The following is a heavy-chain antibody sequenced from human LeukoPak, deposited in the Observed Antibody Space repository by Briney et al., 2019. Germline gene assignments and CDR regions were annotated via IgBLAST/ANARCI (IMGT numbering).Heavy chain of an antibody. CDR3: ATGSSGSRSLHYYYYYMDV. CDR1: GYTLTELS. CDR2: FDPEDGET. V-gene: IGHV1-24*01. Sequence: ASVKVSCKVSGYTLTELSMHWVRQAPGKGLEWMGGFDPEDGETIYAQKFQGRVTMTEDTSTDTAYMELSSLRSEDTAVYYCATGSSGSRSLHYYYYYMDVWGKGATVTVSS. D-gene: IGHD1-26*01. J-gene: IGHJ6*03.